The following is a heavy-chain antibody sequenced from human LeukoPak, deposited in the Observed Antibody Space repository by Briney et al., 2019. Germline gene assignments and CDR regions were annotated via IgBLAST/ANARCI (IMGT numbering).Heavy chain of an antibody. CDR1: GYTFTSYY. Sequence: ASVKVSCKASGYTFTSYYMHWVRQAPGQGLEWMGIINPSGGSTSYAQKFQGRVTMTRDTSTSTVYMELSSLRSEDTAVYYCACGGSRGYSYGIRDYWGQGTLVTVSS. V-gene: IGHV1-46*01. J-gene: IGHJ4*02. D-gene: IGHD5-18*01. CDR2: INPSGGST. CDR3: ACGGSRGYSYGIRDY.